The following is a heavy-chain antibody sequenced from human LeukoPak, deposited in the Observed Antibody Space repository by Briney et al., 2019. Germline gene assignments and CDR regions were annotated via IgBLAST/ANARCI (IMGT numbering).Heavy chain of an antibody. Sequence: AGSLRLSCAASGFTFSNYAMSWVRQAPGKGLEWVSAVSGSGGSTYYADSVKGRFTISRDNSKNTLYLQMNSLRAEDTAVYYCAKEQAGSHYYYYGMDVWGQGTTVTVSS. CDR3: AKEQAGSHYYYYGMDV. CDR1: GFTFSNYA. CDR2: VSGSGGST. V-gene: IGHV3-23*01. D-gene: IGHD3-10*01. J-gene: IGHJ6*02.